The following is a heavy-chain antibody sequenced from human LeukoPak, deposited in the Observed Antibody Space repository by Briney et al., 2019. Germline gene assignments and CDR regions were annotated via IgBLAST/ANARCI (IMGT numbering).Heavy chain of an antibody. J-gene: IGHJ4*02. CDR2: IYHSGST. V-gene: IGHV4-39*07. Sequence: SETLSLTCTVSGGSISSSSYYWGWIRQPPGKGLEWIGEIYHSGSTNYNPSLKSRVTISVDKSKNQFSLKLSSVTAADTAVYYCARAEVRGVIRGWGQGTLVTVSS. D-gene: IGHD3-10*01. CDR3: ARAEVRGVIRG. CDR1: GGSISSSSYY.